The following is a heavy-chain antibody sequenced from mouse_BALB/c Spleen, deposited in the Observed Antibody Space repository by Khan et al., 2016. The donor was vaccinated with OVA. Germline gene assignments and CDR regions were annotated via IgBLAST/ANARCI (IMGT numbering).Heavy chain of an antibody. Sequence: QVQLKESGPGLVAPSQSLSITCTVSGFSLTDYGVSWIRQPPGKGLEWLGVIWGGGSTYYNSALKSRLSISKDNSKRQVFLKMNSLQTDDTAMYXCAKHLILYPCYLEYWGQGTTVTVSS. CDR1: GFSLTDYG. J-gene: IGHJ2*01. V-gene: IGHV2-6-5*01. CDR3: AKHLILYPCYLEY. CDR2: IWGGGST.